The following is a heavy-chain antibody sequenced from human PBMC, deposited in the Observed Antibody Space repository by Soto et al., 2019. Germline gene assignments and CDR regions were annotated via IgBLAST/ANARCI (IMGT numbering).Heavy chain of an antibody. CDR2: IFYNGST. J-gene: IGHJ2*01. CDR1: GDPINSGGYF. V-gene: IGHV4-31*03. Sequence: QVQLQESGPGLVKPSQTLSLTCSVSGDPINSGGYFWSWIRQLPGKGLEWIGNIFYNGSTYYNPSHASRVTISLDTSQSPFSLTLSYVTAADTAVYFCGGDRYFDVWGRGTLVTVSS. CDR3: GGDRYFDV.